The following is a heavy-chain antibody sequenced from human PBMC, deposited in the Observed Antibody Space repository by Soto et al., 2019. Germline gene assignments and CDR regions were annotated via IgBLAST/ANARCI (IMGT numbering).Heavy chain of an antibody. D-gene: IGHD3-22*01. V-gene: IGHV3-30-3*01. J-gene: IGHJ4*02. Sequence: GGSLRLSCAASGFTFSSYAMHWVRQAPGKGLEWVAVISYDGSNKYYADSVKGRFTISRDNSKNTLYLQMNSLRAEDTAVYYCARDDGGHYYDSSGSFDYWGQGTLVTVSS. CDR2: ISYDGSNK. CDR3: ARDDGGHYYDSSGSFDY. CDR1: GFTFSSYA.